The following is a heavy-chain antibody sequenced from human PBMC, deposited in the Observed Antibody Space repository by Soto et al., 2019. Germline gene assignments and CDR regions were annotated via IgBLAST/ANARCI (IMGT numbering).Heavy chain of an antibody. D-gene: IGHD3-10*01. V-gene: IGHV3-30-3*01. CDR1: GFTFSSYA. J-gene: IGHJ5*02. Sequence: PGGSLRLSCAASGFTFSSYAMHWVRQAPGKGLEWVAVISYGGSNKYYADSVKGRFTISRDNSKNTLYLQMNSLRAEDTAVYYCARGLRIIKTNWFDPWGQGALVTVSS. CDR2: ISYGGSNK. CDR3: ARGLRIIKTNWFDP.